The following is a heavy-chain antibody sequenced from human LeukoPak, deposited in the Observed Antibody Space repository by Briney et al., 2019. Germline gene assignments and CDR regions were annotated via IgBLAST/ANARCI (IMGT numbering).Heavy chain of an antibody. CDR1: GLTFSSYG. J-gene: IGHJ4*02. CDR3: ATDGAHYDIDY. V-gene: IGHV3-30*02. CDR2: IWSDGRNG. Sequence: GGSLRLSCAASGLTFSSYGMHWVRQAPGKGLEWVPFIWSDGRNGYYADSVKGRFTISRVNSKNTLYLQMNSLRAEDTAVYYCATDGAHYDIDYWGQGTLVTVSS. D-gene: IGHD3-3*01.